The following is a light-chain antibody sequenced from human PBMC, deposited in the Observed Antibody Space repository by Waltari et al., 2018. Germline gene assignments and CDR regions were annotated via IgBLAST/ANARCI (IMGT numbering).Light chain of an antibody. CDR3: SSYTSSSLYV. Sequence: QSALTQPASVSGSPGQSITISCTGTTSDVGAYNYVSWYQHHPGKAPNLMIYDVSNRPSGVSNRFSGSKSGNTASLIISGLQAEDEADYYCSSYTSSSLYVFGRGTKVTVL. CDR2: DVS. V-gene: IGLV2-14*03. CDR1: TSDVGAYNY. J-gene: IGLJ1*01.